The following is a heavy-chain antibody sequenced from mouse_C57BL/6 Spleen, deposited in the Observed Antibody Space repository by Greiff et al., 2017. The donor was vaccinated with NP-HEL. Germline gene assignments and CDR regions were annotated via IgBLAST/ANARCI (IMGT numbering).Heavy chain of an antibody. V-gene: IGHV5-6*01. CDR3: ARPDSSGYEAMDY. J-gene: IGHJ4*01. CDR1: GFTFSSYG. D-gene: IGHD3-2*02. CDR2: ISSGGSYT. Sequence: EVQLVESGGDLVKPGGSLKLSCAASGFTFSSYGMSWVRQTPDKRLEWVATISSGGSYTYYPDSVKGRFTISRDNAKNTLYLQMSSLKSEDTAMYYCARPDSSGYEAMDYWGQGTSVTVSS.